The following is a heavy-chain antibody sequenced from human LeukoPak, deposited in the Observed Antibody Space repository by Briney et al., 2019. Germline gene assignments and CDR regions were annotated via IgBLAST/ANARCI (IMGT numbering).Heavy chain of an antibody. CDR1: GSTFSDYY. V-gene: IGHV3-11*01. D-gene: IGHD6-13*01. J-gene: IGHJ3*02. CDR2: ISSSGSTI. CDR3: ARGCDSSSWYCAFDI. Sequence: PGGSLRLSCAASGSTFSDYYMSWIRQAPGKGLEWVSYISSSGSTIYYADPVKGRFTISRDNAKNSLYLQMNSLRAEDTAVYYCARGCDSSSWYCAFDIWGQGTMVTVSS.